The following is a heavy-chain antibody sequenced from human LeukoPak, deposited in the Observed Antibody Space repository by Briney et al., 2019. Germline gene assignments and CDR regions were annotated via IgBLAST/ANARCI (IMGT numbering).Heavy chain of an antibody. Sequence: GGSLRLSCAASGFTFDDYGMHWVRQAPGKSLEWVSGISWNSGSIGYADSVKGRFTISRDNAKNSLYLQMNSLRAEDTALYYCAKDIFYDSKARGFDYWGQGTLVTVSS. CDR1: GFTFDDYG. D-gene: IGHD3-22*01. CDR2: ISWNSGSI. V-gene: IGHV3-9*01. J-gene: IGHJ4*02. CDR3: AKDIFYDSKARGFDY.